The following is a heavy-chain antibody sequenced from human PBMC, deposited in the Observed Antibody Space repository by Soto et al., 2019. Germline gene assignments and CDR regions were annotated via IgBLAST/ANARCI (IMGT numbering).Heavy chain of an antibody. CDR3: AREGMVYAAIHSDAFDI. J-gene: IGHJ3*02. CDR2: ISAYNGNT. Sequence: EASVKVSCKSSAYTFTSYGISWVRQAPGQGLEWMGWISAYNGNTNYAQKLQGRVTMTTDASTSTAYMELRSLRSDDTAVYYCAREGMVYAAIHSDAFDIWGQGTMVTVSS. D-gene: IGHD2-8*01. V-gene: IGHV1-18*01. CDR1: AYTFTSYG.